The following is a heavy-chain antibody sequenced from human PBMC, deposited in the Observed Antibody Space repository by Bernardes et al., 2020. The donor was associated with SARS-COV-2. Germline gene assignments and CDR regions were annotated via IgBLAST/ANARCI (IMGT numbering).Heavy chain of an antibody. J-gene: IGHJ6*03. CDR3: ASQERNYYYYYMDV. CDR1: GGSFSGYY. CDR2: INHSGST. V-gene: IGHV4-34*01. Sequence: SEPLSVTCAVYGGSFSGYYWSWIRQPPGKGREWIGEINHSGSTNYNPSLKSRVTISVDTSKNQFSLKLSSVTAADTAVYYCASQERNYYYYYMDVWGKGTTVTVSS.